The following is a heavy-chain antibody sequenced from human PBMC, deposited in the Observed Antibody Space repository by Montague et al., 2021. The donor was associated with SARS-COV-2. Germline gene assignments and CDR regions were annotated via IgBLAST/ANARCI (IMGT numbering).Heavy chain of an antibody. CDR1: GDSISSDSYY. V-gene: IGHV4-61*02. CDR3: ARAVIYGGYAFAYFDF. J-gene: IGHJ4*02. CDR2: VYTTGST. D-gene: IGHD5-12*01. Sequence: TLSLTCTVSGDSISSDSYYWNWIRQPAGKGLEWIGRVYTTGSTNYNPSLKSRATISGDTSRNQFSLRLTSVTAADTAMYYCARAVIYGGYAFAYFDFWGQGVLVTVSS.